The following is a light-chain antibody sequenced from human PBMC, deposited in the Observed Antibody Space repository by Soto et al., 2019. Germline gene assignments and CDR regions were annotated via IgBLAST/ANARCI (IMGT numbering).Light chain of an antibody. CDR2: GAS. CDR1: QSVSSSY. Sequence: EIVLTQSPATLSVSPGERATLSCRASQSVSSSYLAWYQQKHGQAPRLLIYGASSRATGIPDRFSGSGSGTDFTLTISSLQSEDFAVYYCQQYNNWPRTFGQGTKVDIK. J-gene: IGKJ1*01. V-gene: IGKV3D-15*01. CDR3: QQYNNWPRT.